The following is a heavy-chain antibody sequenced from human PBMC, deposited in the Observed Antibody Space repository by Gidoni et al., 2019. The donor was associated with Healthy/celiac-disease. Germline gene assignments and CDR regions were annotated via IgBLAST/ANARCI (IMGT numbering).Heavy chain of an antibody. Sequence: EVQLVESGGGLVKPGRALRLYCTASGFTFGDYAMSWFRQAPGKGLEWVGFIRSKAYGGTTEYAASVKGRFTISRDDSKSIAYLQMNSLKTEDTAVYYCTSPAPYDYVWGSYRANPFDYWGQGTLVTVSS. CDR3: TSPAPYDYVWGSYRANPFDY. J-gene: IGHJ4*02. CDR2: IRSKAYGGTT. CDR1: GFTFGDYA. D-gene: IGHD3-16*02. V-gene: IGHV3-49*05.